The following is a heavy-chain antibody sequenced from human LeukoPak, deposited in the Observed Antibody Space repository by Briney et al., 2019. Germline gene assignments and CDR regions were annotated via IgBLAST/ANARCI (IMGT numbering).Heavy chain of an antibody. Sequence: PGGSLRLSCAASGFTFSSYGMHWVRQAPGKGLEWVAVISYDGSNKYYADSVKGRFTISRDNSKNTLDLQMNSLKPQDTAVYYCARAGDILLVSYFHYYGMDVWGQGTTVIVSS. J-gene: IGHJ6*02. CDR1: GFTFSSYG. V-gene: IGHV3-30*03. CDR3: ARAGDILLVSYFHYYGMDV. CDR2: ISYDGSNK. D-gene: IGHD7-27*01.